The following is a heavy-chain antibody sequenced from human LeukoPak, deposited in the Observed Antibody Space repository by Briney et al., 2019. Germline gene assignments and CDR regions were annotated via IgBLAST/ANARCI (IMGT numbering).Heavy chain of an antibody. CDR1: GFTFSSYA. J-gene: IGHJ4*02. CDR2: ISGSAVRT. D-gene: IGHD4-17*01. CDR3: AKETLDDYVRHFDS. Sequence: GGSLRLSCIGSGFTFSSYAMSWVRQAPGKGLEWVSHISGSAVRTDYADSVKGRFTISRDNSQNTLYLQMNSLRVEDTAVYYCAKETLDDYVRHFDSWGQGMLVTVSS. V-gene: IGHV3-23*01.